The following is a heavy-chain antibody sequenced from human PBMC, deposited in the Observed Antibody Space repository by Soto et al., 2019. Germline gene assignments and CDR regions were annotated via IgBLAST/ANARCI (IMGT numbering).Heavy chain of an antibody. V-gene: IGHV4-61*01. J-gene: IGHJ4*02. D-gene: IGHD6-19*01. CDR2: IYYSGST. Sequence: KPSETLSLTCTVSGGSVSSGSYYWSWIRQPPGKGLEWIGYIYYSGSTNYNPSLKSRVTISVDTSKNQFSLKLSSVTAADTAVYYCASRQWLGYDYWGQGTLVTVSS. CDR1: GGSVSSGSYY. CDR3: ASRQWLGYDY.